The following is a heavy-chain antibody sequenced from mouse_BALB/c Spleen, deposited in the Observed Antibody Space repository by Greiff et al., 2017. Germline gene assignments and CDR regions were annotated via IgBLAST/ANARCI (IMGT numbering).Heavy chain of an antibody. CDR1: GFTFSDYY. CDR2: ISDGGSYT. J-gene: IGHJ3*01. Sequence: EVKVVESGGGLVKPGGSLKLSCAASGFTFSDYYMYWVRQTPEKRLEWVATISDGGSYTYYPDSVKGRFTISRDNAKNNLYLQMSSLKSEDTAMYYCARGTGFAYWGQGSLVTVSA. CDR3: ARGTGFAY. V-gene: IGHV5-4*02. D-gene: IGHD4-1*01.